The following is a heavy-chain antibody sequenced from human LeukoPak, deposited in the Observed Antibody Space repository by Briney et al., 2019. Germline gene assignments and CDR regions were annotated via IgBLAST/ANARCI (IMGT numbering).Heavy chain of an antibody. CDR1: DASISGYY. D-gene: IGHD1-26*01. Sequence: SETLSLTCSVSDASISGYYWSWIRQPPGKGLEWIGSIHFSGSTNYNPSLRSRVTISVDTSKNQLSLKLSSVTAADTAVYYCARDLGGIYFDYWGQGTLVTVSS. CDR2: IHFSGST. V-gene: IGHV4-59*01. J-gene: IGHJ4*02. CDR3: ARDLGGIYFDY.